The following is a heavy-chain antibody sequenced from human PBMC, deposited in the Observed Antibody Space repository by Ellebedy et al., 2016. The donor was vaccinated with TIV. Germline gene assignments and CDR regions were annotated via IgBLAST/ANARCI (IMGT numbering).Heavy chain of an antibody. CDR3: ARDALGAHDAFDI. D-gene: IGHD7-27*01. V-gene: IGHV3-33*08. CDR1: GFTFSSYG. J-gene: IGHJ3*02. Sequence: GESLKISCAASGFTFSSYGMHWVRQAPGKGLEWVAVIWYDGSNKYYADSVKGRFTISRDNSKNTLYLQMNSLRAEDTAVYYCARDALGAHDAFDIWGQGTMVTVSS. CDR2: IWYDGSNK.